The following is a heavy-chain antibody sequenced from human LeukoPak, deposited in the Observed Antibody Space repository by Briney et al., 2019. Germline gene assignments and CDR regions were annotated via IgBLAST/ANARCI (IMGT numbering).Heavy chain of an antibody. CDR2: ISWNSGSI. Sequence: GGSLRLSCAASGFTFDDYAMHWVRQAPGKGLEWVSGISWNSGSIGYADSVKGRFTISRDNAKNSLYLQMNSLRAEDTALYYCAKDKVFGSRSSYDMDVWGQGTTVTVSS. CDR1: GFTFDDYA. D-gene: IGHD6-13*01. CDR3: AKDKVFGSRSSYDMDV. V-gene: IGHV3-9*01. J-gene: IGHJ6*02.